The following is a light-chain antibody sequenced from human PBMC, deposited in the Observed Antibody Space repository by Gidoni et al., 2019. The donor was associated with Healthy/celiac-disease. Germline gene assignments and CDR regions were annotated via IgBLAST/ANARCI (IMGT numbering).Light chain of an antibody. J-gene: IGKJ2*01. CDR2: AAS. V-gene: IGKV1-39*01. Sequence: IQMNHSPSSLSASVGDRVTITCRASQIISRYLNWYQQKPGKAPKLLIYAASSLRSGVPSRVSGSGSGTDFTLTISSLQPEEVATYYCQQGYSTPYTFGQGTKLEIK. CDR3: QQGYSTPYT. CDR1: QIISRY.